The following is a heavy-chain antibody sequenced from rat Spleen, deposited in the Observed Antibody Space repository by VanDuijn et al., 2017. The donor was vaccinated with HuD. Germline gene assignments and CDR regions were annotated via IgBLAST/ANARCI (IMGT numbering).Heavy chain of an antibody. Sequence: EVQLVESGGGLVQTGRSLKLSCAASGLTFSDYGMAWVRQAQTKGLEWVATIRYGDSSGHSSTYYRDSVKGRFTISRDNAKITLYLQMNSLRSEDTATYYCARQRGPSWFAYWGQGTLVTVSS. D-gene: IGHD3-1*01. V-gene: IGHV5-29*01. J-gene: IGHJ3*01. CDR3: ARQRGPSWFAY. CDR1: GLTFSDYG. CDR2: IRYGDSSGHSST.